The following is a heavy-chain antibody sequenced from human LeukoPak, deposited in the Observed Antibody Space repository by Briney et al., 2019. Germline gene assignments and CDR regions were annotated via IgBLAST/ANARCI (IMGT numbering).Heavy chain of an antibody. D-gene: IGHD3-22*01. V-gene: IGHV3-23*01. CDR1: GITLSNYG. Sequence: GGSLRLSCAVSGITLSNYGMSWVRQAPGKELEWVAGISDRGGRTNYADSVKGRFTISRDNPRNTLYLQMNSLSAEDTAVYFCAKRGVVIRVILVGFHKEAYYFDSWGQGALVTVSS. J-gene: IGHJ4*02. CDR3: AKRGVVIRVILVGFHKEAYYFDS. CDR2: ISDRGGRT.